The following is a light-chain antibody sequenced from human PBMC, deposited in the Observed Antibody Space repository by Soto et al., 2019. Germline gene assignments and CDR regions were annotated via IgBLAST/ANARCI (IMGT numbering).Light chain of an antibody. CDR3: CSYTTSNTRQIV. Sequence: QSALTQPASVSGSPGQSITISCTGTSSHVGGYNYVSWYQQQPGKAPQFMIYDVTNRPSGVSNRFSGSKSGNTASLTISGLQAEDEADYYCCSYTTSNTRQIVFGTGTKVTVL. CDR2: DVT. V-gene: IGLV2-14*01. CDR1: SSHVGGYNY. J-gene: IGLJ1*01.